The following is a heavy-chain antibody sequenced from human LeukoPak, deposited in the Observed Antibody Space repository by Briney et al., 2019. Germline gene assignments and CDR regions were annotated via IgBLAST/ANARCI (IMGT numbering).Heavy chain of an antibody. D-gene: IGHD2/OR15-2a*01. Sequence: PSETRSLTCTVSGGSISTYYWSWIRQPPGKGLEWIGYVYYSGSTNYNPSLKSRVTISADTSKKQFYLRLSSVTAADTAVYYCARGLNNRKSGRRFDVFEIWGQGTMVTVSS. J-gene: IGHJ3*02. V-gene: IGHV4-59*01. CDR2: VYYSGST. CDR3: ARGLNNRKSGRRFDVFEI. CDR1: GGSISTYY.